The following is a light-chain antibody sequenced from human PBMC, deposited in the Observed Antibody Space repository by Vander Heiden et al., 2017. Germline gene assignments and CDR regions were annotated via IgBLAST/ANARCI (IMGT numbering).Light chain of an antibody. Sequence: DIAMTLFPSSLSASVGDRVTITCRASQSISSYLNWYQQKPGKAPKLLIYAASSLQSGVPSRFSGSGSGTDFTLTISRLQPEDFATYYCQQRDSTPFTFGQGTKVDIK. V-gene: IGKV1-39*01. CDR1: QSISSY. CDR3: QQRDSTPFT. J-gene: IGKJ2*01. CDR2: AAS.